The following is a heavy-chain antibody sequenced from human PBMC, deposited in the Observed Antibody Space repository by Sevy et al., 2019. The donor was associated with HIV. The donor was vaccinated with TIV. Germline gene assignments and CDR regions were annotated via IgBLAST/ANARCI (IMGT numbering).Heavy chain of an antibody. V-gene: IGHV3-48*01. J-gene: IGHJ6*02. CDR2: IRSRSSTI. CDR1: GFTFSSYS. CDR3: AREGGYTDQGMDV. Sequence: GGSLRLSCAASGFTFSSYSMNWVRQAPGKGLEWVSHIRSRSSTIYYADSVKGRFTISRDNAKNSVYLQMNSLRAEDKAVYYCAREGGYTDQGMDVWGQGTTVTVSS. D-gene: IGHD5-12*01.